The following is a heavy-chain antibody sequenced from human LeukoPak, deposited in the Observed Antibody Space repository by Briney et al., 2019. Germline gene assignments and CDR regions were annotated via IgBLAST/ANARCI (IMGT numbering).Heavy chain of an antibody. CDR1: QFNFNNFG. Sequence: GGSLRLSCATSQFNFNNFGMTWVRQAPGKGLEWVSSISGNGGSTQYADSVQGRFAISRDNSKNTLYLQMNSLRAEDTAVYYCAKDPNGDYIGTFDIWGQGTMVTVSS. CDR3: AKDPNGDYIGTFDI. CDR2: ISGNGGST. J-gene: IGHJ3*02. V-gene: IGHV3-23*01. D-gene: IGHD4-17*01.